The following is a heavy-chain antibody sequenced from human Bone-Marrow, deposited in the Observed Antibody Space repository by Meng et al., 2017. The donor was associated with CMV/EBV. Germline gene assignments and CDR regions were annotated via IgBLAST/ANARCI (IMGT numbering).Heavy chain of an antibody. CDR1: GVSIRNYY. CDR2: IYTTEST. V-gene: IGHV4-4*07. CDR3: ARGLTVLDY. D-gene: IGHD4-17*01. Sequence: LSLTCTGSGVSIRNYYWSWIRQSAGKGLEWIGRIYTTESTNYNPSLRSRVTMSVDTSKKQFSLRLSSVTAADTAVYYCARGLTVLDYWGQGTLVTVSS. J-gene: IGHJ4*02.